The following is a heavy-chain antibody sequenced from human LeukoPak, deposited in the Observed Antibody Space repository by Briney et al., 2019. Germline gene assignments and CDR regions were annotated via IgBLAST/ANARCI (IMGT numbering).Heavy chain of an antibody. J-gene: IGHJ4*02. V-gene: IGHV3-7*01. CDR3: ARDGAELLWFGELSNFDY. Sequence: PGGSLRLSCAASGFTFSSYSMNWVRQAPGKGLEWVANIKQDGSEKYYVDSVKGRFTISRDNAKNSLYLQMNSLRAEDTAVYYCARDGAELLWFGELSNFDYWGQGTLVTVSS. D-gene: IGHD3-10*01. CDR1: GFTFSSYS. CDR2: IKQDGSEK.